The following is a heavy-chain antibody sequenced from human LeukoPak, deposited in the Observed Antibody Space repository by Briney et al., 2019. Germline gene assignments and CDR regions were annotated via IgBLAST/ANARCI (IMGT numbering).Heavy chain of an antibody. CDR3: AREGTHPVYDV. D-gene: IGHD5/OR15-5a*01. Sequence: SETLSLTCTVSGDSIGSGGNFWTWLRQHPGKGLEYIGYIYYTGTASYNPSLQSRVVMSVNTSTKQFSLRLSSVTAADTAVCFCAREGTHPVYDVWGPGILVTVSS. J-gene: IGHJ4*02. CDR2: IYYTGTA. CDR1: GDSIGSGGNF. V-gene: IGHV4-31*03.